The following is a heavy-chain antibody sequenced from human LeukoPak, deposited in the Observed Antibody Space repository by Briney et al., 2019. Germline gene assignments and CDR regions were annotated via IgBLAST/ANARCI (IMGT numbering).Heavy chain of an antibody. Sequence: SVKVSCKASGGTFSSYAISWVRQAPGQGLEWMGGIIPIFGTANYAQKFQGRVTITADESTSTAYMELSSLRSEDTAVYYCARTVPLRDCSSTSCYIGGNLGYYYYYGMDVWGEGTTVTVSS. D-gene: IGHD2-2*02. CDR1: GGTFSSYA. CDR3: ARTVPLRDCSSTSCYIGGNLGYYYYYGMDV. V-gene: IGHV1-69*13. J-gene: IGHJ6*04. CDR2: IIPIFGTA.